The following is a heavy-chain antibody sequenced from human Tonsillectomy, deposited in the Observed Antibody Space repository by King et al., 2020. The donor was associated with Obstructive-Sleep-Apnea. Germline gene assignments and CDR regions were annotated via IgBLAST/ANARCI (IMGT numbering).Heavy chain of an antibody. D-gene: IGHD2-2*01. CDR1: GGSISSSGYS. CDR3: AREGFCSSTSCFDY. J-gene: IGHJ4*02. CDR2: ISHSGST. Sequence: QLQLQESGSGLVKPSQTLSLTCAVSGGSISSSGYSWSWIRQPPGKGLEWIGYISHSGSTYYNPSLKSRVTISADRSKNQFSLKLSSVTAADTAVYYCAREGFCSSTSCFDYWGQGTLVTVSS. V-gene: IGHV4-30-2*01.